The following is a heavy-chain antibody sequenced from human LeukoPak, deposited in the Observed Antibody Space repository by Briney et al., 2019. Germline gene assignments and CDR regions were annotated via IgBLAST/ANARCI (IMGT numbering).Heavy chain of an antibody. CDR3: ARDPDGSDIVVVPAASGFDY. Sequence: ASVKVSCKASGYTFTSYGISWVRQAPGQGLEWMGWISAYNGNTNYAQKLQGRVTMTRDTSTGTVYMELSSLRSEDTAVYYCARDPDGSDIVVVPAASGFDYWGQGTLVTVSS. J-gene: IGHJ4*02. CDR1: GYTFTSYG. V-gene: IGHV1-18*01. D-gene: IGHD2-2*01. CDR2: ISAYNGNT.